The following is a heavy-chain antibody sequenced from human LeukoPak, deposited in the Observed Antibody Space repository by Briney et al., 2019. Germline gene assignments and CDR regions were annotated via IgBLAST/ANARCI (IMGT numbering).Heavy chain of an antibody. D-gene: IGHD6-19*01. Sequence: GGSPRLSCAGSGFTFSSYSMNWVRQAPGKGLEWVSSISSSSYIYYADSVKGRFTISRDNAKNSLYLQMNSLRAEDTAVYYCARAGAVAGTFDYWGQGTLVTVSS. CDR3: ARAGAVAGTFDY. CDR1: GFTFSSYS. CDR2: ISSSSYI. J-gene: IGHJ4*02. V-gene: IGHV3-21*01.